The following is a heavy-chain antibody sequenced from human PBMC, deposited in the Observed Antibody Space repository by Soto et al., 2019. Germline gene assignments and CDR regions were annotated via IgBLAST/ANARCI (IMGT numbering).Heavy chain of an antibody. CDR3: ARVAPPTMVRGVITKGDAFDI. V-gene: IGHV3-21*01. Sequence: PGGSLRLSCAASGFTFSSYSMNWVRRAPGKGLEWVSSISSSSSYIYYADSVKGRFTISRDNAKNSLYLQMNSLRAEDTAVYYCARVAPPTMVRGVITKGDAFDIWGQGTMVT. J-gene: IGHJ3*02. CDR1: GFTFSSYS. CDR2: ISSSSSYI. D-gene: IGHD3-10*01.